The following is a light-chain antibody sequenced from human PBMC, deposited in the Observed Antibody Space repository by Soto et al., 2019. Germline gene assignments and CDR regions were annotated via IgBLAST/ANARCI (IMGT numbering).Light chain of an antibody. CDR1: QSISSW. V-gene: IGKV1-5*03. CDR2: KAS. Sequence: DIQMTQSPSTLSASVGDIVTITCRASQSISSWLAWYQQKPGKAPKLLIYKASSLESGVPSRFSGSGSGTEFTLTISSLQPDDFATYYCQQYNSYPTFGQGTKVDIK. J-gene: IGKJ1*01. CDR3: QQYNSYPT.